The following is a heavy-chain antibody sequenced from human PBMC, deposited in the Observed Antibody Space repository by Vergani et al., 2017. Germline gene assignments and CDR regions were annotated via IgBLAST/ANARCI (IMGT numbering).Heavy chain of an antibody. CDR1: GGSISSGDYY. J-gene: IGHJ6*02. CDR3: ARDKGHVDTAMDHYYYYGMDV. V-gene: IGHV4-30-4*08. CDR2: IYYSGST. D-gene: IGHD5-18*01. Sequence: QVQLQESGPGLVKPSQTLSLTCTVSGGSISSGDYYWSWIRQPPGKGLEWIGYIYYSGSTYYNPSLKCRVTISVDTSKNQFSLKLSSVTAADTAVYYCARDKGHVDTAMDHYYYYGMDVWGQGTTVTVSS.